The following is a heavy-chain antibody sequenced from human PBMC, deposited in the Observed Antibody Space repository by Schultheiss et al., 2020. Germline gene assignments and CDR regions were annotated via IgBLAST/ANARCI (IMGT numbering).Heavy chain of an antibody. CDR2: IYYSGST. D-gene: IGHD2-8*02. V-gene: IGHV4-61*08. J-gene: IGHJ4*02. Sequence: SATLALTCTVSGGSISSGGYYWSWIRQHPGKGLEWIGYIYYSGSTNYNPSLKSRVTISVDTSKNQFSLKLSSVTAADTAVYYCARASIVLVVYAIGYYGSGSYGGNAYFDYWGQGTLVT. CDR1: GGSISSGGYY. CDR3: ARASIVLVVYAIGYYGSGSYGGNAYFDY.